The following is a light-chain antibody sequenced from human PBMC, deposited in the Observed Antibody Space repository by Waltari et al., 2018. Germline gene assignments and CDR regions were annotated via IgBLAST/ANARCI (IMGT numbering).Light chain of an antibody. CDR3: CSHTTSSTWV. Sequence: QSAPTQPPSVSGSPGQSVTISCTGTNSDDGAYNYVSWYQQRPGRAPKLMIYGVSNRPSGVSDRFSGSKSGNTASLTISGLQGEDEADYYCCSHTTSSTWVFGGGTRLTVL. CDR2: GVS. V-gene: IGLV2-14*01. CDR1: NSDDGAYNY. J-gene: IGLJ2*01.